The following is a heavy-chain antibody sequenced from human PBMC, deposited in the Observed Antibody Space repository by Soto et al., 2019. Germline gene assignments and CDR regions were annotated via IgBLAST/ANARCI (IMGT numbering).Heavy chain of an antibody. J-gene: IGHJ3*02. CDR1: GYTFTSYA. V-gene: IGHV1-3*01. CDR2: INAGNGNT. CDR3: ARGAHRYCSSTSCYPPVAFDI. Sequence: ASVKVSCKASGYTFTSYAMHWVRQAPGQRLEWMGWINAGNGNTKYSQKFQSRVTITRDTSASTAYMELSSLRSEDTAVYYCARGAHRYCSSTSCYPPVAFDIWGQGTMVTVSS. D-gene: IGHD2-2*01.